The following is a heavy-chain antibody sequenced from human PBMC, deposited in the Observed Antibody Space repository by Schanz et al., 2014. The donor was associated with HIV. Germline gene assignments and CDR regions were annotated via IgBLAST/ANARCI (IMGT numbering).Heavy chain of an antibody. CDR1: GGSISSYY. D-gene: IGHD5-18*01. CDR3: ARGGYSYGYYYYYGMDV. Sequence: QVQLQESGPGLVKPSETLSLTCTVSGGSISSYYWSWIRQPPGKGVEWIGYIYYSGSTYYNPSRKSRVTISVDTSKNQFSLKLSSVTAADTAVYYCARGGYSYGYYYYYGMDVWGQGTTVTVSS. J-gene: IGHJ6*02. V-gene: IGHV4-59*08. CDR2: IYYSGST.